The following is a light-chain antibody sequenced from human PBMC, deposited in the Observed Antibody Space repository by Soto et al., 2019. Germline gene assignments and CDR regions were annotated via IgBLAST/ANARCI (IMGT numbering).Light chain of an antibody. CDR1: QSVSSN. V-gene: IGKV3-15*01. Sequence: EIVMTQSPATLSVSPGERATLSCRASQSVSSNLAWYQQKPGQAPRLLIYGASTRATGIPARFSGSGSGTEFTLTIGSLQSEDFAVYYCQQYNNWPRTFGQGTK. CDR3: QQYNNWPRT. J-gene: IGKJ1*01. CDR2: GAS.